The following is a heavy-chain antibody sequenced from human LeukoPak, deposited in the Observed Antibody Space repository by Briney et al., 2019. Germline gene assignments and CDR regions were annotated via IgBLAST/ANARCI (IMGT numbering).Heavy chain of an antibody. CDR1: GGSISSYY. J-gene: IGHJ4*02. D-gene: IGHD6-19*01. CDR2: IYYSGST. V-gene: IGHV4-59*01. Sequence: PSETLSFTCTVSGGSISSYYWSWIRQPPGKGLEWIGYIYYSGSTNYNPSLKSRVTTSVDTSKNQFSLKLSSVTAADTAVYYCARVPNGYSSGWYVDYWGQGTLVTVSS. CDR3: ARVPNGYSSGWYVDY.